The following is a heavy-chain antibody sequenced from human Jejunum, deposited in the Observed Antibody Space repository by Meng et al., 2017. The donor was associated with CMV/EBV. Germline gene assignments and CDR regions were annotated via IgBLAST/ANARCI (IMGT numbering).Heavy chain of an antibody. CDR2: MNPNNGNT. D-gene: IGHD2-15*01. Sequence: INWVRQAPGQGLEWMGWMNPNNGNTGYAQTFQGRFTMTWNTSTSTAYMELSSLRSEDTAIYYCASHQQFCSGGSCYSLGYYYGMDVWGQGTTVTVSS. J-gene: IGHJ6*02. V-gene: IGHV1-8*01. CDR3: ASHQQFCSGGSCYSLGYYYGMDV.